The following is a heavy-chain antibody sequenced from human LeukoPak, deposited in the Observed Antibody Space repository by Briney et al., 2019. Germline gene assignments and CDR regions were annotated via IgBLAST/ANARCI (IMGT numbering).Heavy chain of an antibody. J-gene: IGHJ4*02. V-gene: IGHV3-20*04. CDR2: INWNGGST. CDR1: GFTFDNYG. Sequence: GGSLRLSCAASGFTFDNYGMNWVRQAPGKVLEWVSGINWNGGSTGYADSVKGRFTISRDNAKNSLYLQMNSLRAEDTALYYCARDYSSSWYGGDYWGQGTLVTVSS. CDR3: ARDYSSSWYGGDY. D-gene: IGHD6-13*01.